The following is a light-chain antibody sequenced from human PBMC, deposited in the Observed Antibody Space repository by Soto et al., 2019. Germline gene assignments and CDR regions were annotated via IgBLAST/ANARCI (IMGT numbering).Light chain of an antibody. CDR1: QSFSSN. Sequence: EIVMTQSPATLSVSPGERATLSCRASQSFSSNLAWYQQKPGQAPRLLIYGASTGATGITARFSGSGSGTQFTLTISSLQSEDFSVYYCQKYNRWPFTFGPGTRVDI. CDR3: QKYNRWPFT. V-gene: IGKV3-15*01. CDR2: GAS. J-gene: IGKJ3*01.